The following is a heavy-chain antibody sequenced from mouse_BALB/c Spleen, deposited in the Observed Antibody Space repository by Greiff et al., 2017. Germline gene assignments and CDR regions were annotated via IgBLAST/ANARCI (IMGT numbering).Heavy chain of an antibody. CDR1: GFTFSSYG. V-gene: IGHV5-6*01. J-gene: IGHJ3*01. CDR3: TRHEYGYYVAWFAY. CDR2: ISSGGSYT. Sequence: EVQRVESGGELVKPGGSLKLSCAASGFTFSSYGMYWVRQTPDKSLVWVATISSGGSYTYYPDSVKGRVTITRDNAKNTLYLQLSSLKSEDTALYYCTRHEYGYYVAWFAYWGQGTLVTVSA. D-gene: IGHD2-10*02.